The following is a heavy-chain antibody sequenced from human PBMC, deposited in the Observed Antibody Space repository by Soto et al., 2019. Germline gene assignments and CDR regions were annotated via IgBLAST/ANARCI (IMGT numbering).Heavy chain of an antibody. CDR3: ASEMATGAYLDY. CDR2: IYYSGSA. V-gene: IGHV4-31*03. CDR1: GGSISSGGYY. Sequence: LSETLSLTCTVSGGSISSGGYYWSWIRQHPGKGLEWIGYIYYSGSAYYNPSLKSRITISVDTSKNQFSLKLSSVTAADTAVYYCASEMATGAYLDYWGQGTLVTVSS. D-gene: IGHD2-8*02. J-gene: IGHJ4*02.